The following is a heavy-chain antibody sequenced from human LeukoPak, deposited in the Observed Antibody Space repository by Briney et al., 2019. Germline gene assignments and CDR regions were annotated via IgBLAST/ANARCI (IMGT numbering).Heavy chain of an antibody. CDR3: ARAHYYGSGSYSDPFDY. CDR1: GGSINNYY. CDR2: IYYTGNT. J-gene: IGHJ4*02. D-gene: IGHD3-10*01. Sequence: SETLSLTCTVSGGSINNYYWNWIRQPPGKGLEWIGYIYYTGNTNYNPSLKSRVTISVDTSKNQFSLKLSSVTAADTAVYYCARAHYYGSGSYSDPFDYWGQGTLVTVSS. V-gene: IGHV4-59*12.